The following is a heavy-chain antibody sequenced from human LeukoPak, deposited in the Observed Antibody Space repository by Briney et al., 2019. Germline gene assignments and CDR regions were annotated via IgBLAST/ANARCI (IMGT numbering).Heavy chain of an antibody. J-gene: IGHJ4*02. CDR1: GGSISSGDYY. CDR3: ASSIAVAGLVDY. Sequence: PSQTLSLTCTVSGGSISSGDYYWSWIRQPPGKGLEWIGYIYYRGSTYYNPSLKSRVTISVDTSKNQFSLKLSSVTAADTAVYYCASSIAVAGLVDYWGQGTLVTVSS. CDR2: IYYRGST. D-gene: IGHD6-19*01. V-gene: IGHV4-30-4*08.